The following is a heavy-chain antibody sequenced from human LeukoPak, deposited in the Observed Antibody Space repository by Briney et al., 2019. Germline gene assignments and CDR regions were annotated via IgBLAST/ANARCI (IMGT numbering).Heavy chain of an antibody. D-gene: IGHD1-26*01. V-gene: IGHV3-74*01. CDR1: GFTFSSYW. J-gene: IGHJ4*02. CDR3: VTDRYSDSAFGD. CDR2: INSDGSST. Sequence: PGGSLRLSCAASGFTFSSYWMHWVRQAPGKGLVWVSRINSDGSSTSYADSVEGRFTISRDNAKNMLYLQMNDLRAEDTAVYYCVTDRYSDSAFGDWGQGTLVTVSS.